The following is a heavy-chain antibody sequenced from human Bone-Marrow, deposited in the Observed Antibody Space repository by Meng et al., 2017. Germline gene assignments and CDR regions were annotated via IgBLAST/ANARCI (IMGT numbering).Heavy chain of an antibody. CDR1: GGPISSSSYY. J-gene: IGHJ1*01. Sequence: QLQLHGSGPGLVTPSGPLSLTCTLAGGPISSSSYYWSWIRQHPGKGLEWIGYIYYSGSTYYNPSLKSRVTISVDTSKNQFSLKLSSVTAADTAVYYCARGPLSAAGTMGYFQHWGQGTLVTVSS. V-gene: IGHV4-31*03. CDR2: IYYSGST. D-gene: IGHD6-13*01. CDR3: ARGPLSAAGTMGYFQH.